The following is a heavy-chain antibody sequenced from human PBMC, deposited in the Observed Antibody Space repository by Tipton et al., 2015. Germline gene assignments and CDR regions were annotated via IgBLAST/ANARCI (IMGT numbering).Heavy chain of an antibody. J-gene: IGHJ5*02. CDR1: GGSISGYF. D-gene: IGHD5-24*01. CDR3: ATLVDGYSRIP. V-gene: IGHV4-59*01. Sequence: TLSLTCTVSGGSISGYFWSWIRRPPGKGLEWIGYIHYTGRTKYDPSLNSRVTISLDTSKNQFSLKVSSVTAADTAVYYCATLVDGYSRIPWGQGTRVTVSS. CDR2: IHYTGRT.